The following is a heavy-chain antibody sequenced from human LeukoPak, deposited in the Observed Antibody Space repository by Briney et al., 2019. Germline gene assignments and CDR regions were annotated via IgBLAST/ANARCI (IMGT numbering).Heavy chain of an antibody. Sequence: PSETLSLTCTVSGGSISSYYWSWIRQPAGKGLEWIGRIYTSGSTNYNPSLKSRVTMSVDTSKNQFSLKLSSVTAADTAVYYCARELNYYDSSGYYYSWFDPWGQGTLVTVSS. CDR1: GGSISSYY. D-gene: IGHD3-22*01. V-gene: IGHV4-4*07. CDR2: IYTSGST. CDR3: ARELNYYDSSGYYYSWFDP. J-gene: IGHJ5*02.